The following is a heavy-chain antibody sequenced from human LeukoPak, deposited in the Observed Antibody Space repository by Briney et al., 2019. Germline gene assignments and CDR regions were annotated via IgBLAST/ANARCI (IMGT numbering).Heavy chain of an antibody. D-gene: IGHD6-13*01. CDR2: ISAYNGNS. Sequence: ASVKVSCKASGYTFTSYSINWVRQAPGQGLEWMGWISAYNGNSHYTQKFQGRVTMTTDTSTSTAYMELRSLRSDDTAVYYCAREQQLIRGDYWGQGTLVTVSS. CDR1: GYTFTSYS. J-gene: IGHJ4*02. V-gene: IGHV1-18*01. CDR3: AREQQLIRGDY.